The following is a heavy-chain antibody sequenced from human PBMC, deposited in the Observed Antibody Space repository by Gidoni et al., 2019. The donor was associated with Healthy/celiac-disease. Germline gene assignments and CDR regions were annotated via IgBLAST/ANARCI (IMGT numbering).Heavy chain of an antibody. CDR3: ARETTVMSAFDI. V-gene: IGHV1-46*01. CDR1: GYTFTSYY. CDR2: INPSGGST. Sequence: HVQLVQSGADVKKPGASVKVSSKASGYTFTSYYMHWVRQAPGQGLEWMGIINPSGGSTSYAQKFQGRVTMTRDTSTSTVYMELSSLRAEDTAVYYCARETTVMSAFDIWGQGTMVTVSS. J-gene: IGHJ3*02. D-gene: IGHD4-17*01.